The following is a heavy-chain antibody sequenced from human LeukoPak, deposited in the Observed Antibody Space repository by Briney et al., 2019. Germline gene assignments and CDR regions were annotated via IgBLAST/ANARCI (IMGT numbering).Heavy chain of an antibody. J-gene: IGHJ4*02. CDR3: AGYSYGYVGPFDY. Sequence: PSETLSLTCTVSGGSISSSSYYWGWIRQPPGKGLQWIGSIYYSGTTYYNPSLKSRVTISVDTSKNQFSLKLSSVSAADTAVYYCAGYSYGYVGPFDYWGQGTLVTVSS. D-gene: IGHD5-18*01. CDR2: IYYSGTT. V-gene: IGHV4-39*01. CDR1: GGSISSSSYY.